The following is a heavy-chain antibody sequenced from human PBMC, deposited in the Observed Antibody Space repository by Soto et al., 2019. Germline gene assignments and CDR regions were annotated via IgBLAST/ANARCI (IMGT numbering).Heavy chain of an antibody. Sequence: EVQLVESGGDLVQPGRSLRLSCAASGFTFDDYAMNWVRQAPGKGLEWVSGISWDSYSKGYADSVKGRFTISRDNSKNSLYLLMNSLRTEDTALYYCPKGSRLHLGEFPDWGQGTLVTVSS. J-gene: IGHJ4*02. CDR2: ISWDSYSK. D-gene: IGHD3-16*01. V-gene: IGHV3-9*01. CDR1: GFTFDDYA. CDR3: PKGSRLHLGEFPD.